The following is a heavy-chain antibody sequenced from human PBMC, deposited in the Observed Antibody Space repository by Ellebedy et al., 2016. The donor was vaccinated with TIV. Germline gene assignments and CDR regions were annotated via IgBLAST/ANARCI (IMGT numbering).Heavy chain of an antibody. CDR1: GFTFSSHA. CDR2: IWYDGSNK. V-gene: IGHV3-33*01. D-gene: IGHD5-12*01. CDR3: ARRKREGDYDYFGFDH. Sequence: PGGSLRLSCAASGFTFSSHAMHWVRQAPAKGLEWVGFIWYDGSNKDYADSVKGRFTISRDNSKNTLYLQMNSLRVEDTAVYFCARRKREGDYDYFGFDHWGQGTLVTVSS. J-gene: IGHJ4*02.